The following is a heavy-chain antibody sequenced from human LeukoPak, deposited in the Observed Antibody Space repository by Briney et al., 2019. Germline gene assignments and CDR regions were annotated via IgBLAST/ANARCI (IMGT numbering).Heavy chain of an antibody. J-gene: IGHJ4*02. CDR2: IKQDGSEK. V-gene: IGHV3-7*01. CDR3: ARGAREWELLRLFDY. CDR1: GFTFSSYW. Sequence: GGSLRLSCAASGFTFSSYWMSWVRQAPGKGLEWVANIKQDGSEKYYVDSVKGRFTISRDNAKNSLYLQMNSLRAEDTTVYYCARGAREWELLRLFDYWGQGTLVTVSS. D-gene: IGHD1-26*01.